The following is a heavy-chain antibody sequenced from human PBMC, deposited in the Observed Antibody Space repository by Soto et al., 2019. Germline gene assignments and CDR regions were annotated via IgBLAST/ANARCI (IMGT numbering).Heavy chain of an antibody. CDR1: GGSISSYY. V-gene: IGHV4-59*01. CDR3: ARVLGSYSQYNWFDP. D-gene: IGHD3-10*01. Sequence: SETLSLTCTVSGGSISSYYWSWIRQPPGKGLEWNGYIYYSGSTYYNPSLKSRVTISVDTSKNQFSLKLSSVTAADTAVYYCARVLGSYSQYNWFDPWGQGTLVTVSS. J-gene: IGHJ5*02. CDR2: IYYSGST.